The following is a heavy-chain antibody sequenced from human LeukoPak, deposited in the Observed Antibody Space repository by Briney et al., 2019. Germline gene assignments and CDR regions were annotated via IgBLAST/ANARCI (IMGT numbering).Heavy chain of an antibody. J-gene: IGHJ4*02. CDR3: VRDSSGDSSGRPSLDY. CDR1: GFTFSYYG. V-gene: IGHV3-33*01. Sequence: PGGSLRLSCAASGFTFSYYGMHWVRQAPGKGLEWVANIWYDGGSKYYADSVKGRFTISRDNSKNTLNLQMNSLRADDTAMYFCVRDSSGDSSGRPSLDYWGQGTLVTVSS. D-gene: IGHD3-10*01. CDR2: IWYDGGSK.